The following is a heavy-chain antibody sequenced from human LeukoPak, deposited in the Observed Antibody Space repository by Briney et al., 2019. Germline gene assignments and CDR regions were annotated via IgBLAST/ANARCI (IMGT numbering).Heavy chain of an antibody. CDR2: IYYSGST. V-gene: IGHV4-59*08. D-gene: IGHD1-26*01. CDR3: ARGGSRRPN. J-gene: IGHJ4*02. Sequence: SETLSLTCTVSGDSISSYYWSWIRQPPGKGLEWIGYIYYSGSTNYNPSLKSRVTISVDTSKNQFSLKLSSVTAADTAVYYCARGGSRRPNWGQGTLVTVSS. CDR1: GDSISSYY.